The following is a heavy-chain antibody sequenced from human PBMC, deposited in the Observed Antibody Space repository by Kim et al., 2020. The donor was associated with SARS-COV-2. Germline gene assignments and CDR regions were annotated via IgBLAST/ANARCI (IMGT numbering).Heavy chain of an antibody. Sequence: ASVKVSCKASGYTFTGYYIHWVRQAPGQGLEWMGWINPNSGGTNYAQKFQGRVTMTRDTSISTAYMELGRLRSDDTAVYYCARSITMVRGVITYYYYFYGMDVWGQGTTVTVSS. V-gene: IGHV1-2*02. CDR1: GYTFTGYY. J-gene: IGHJ6*02. CDR3: ARSITMVRGVITYYYYFYGMDV. CDR2: INPNSGGT. D-gene: IGHD3-10*01.